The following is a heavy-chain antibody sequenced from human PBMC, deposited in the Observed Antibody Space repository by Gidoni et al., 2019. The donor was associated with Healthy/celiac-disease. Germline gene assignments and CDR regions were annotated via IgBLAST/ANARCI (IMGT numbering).Heavy chain of an antibody. D-gene: IGHD3-22*01. Sequence: QVQLVQSGAEVKKPGASVKVSCKASGSTFTGYYMHWVRQAPGQGLEWMGWINPNSGGTNYAQKFQGWVTMTRDTSISTAYMELSRLRSDDTAVYYCARASDVMYYYDSSGPFDYWGQGTLVTVSS. CDR1: GSTFTGYY. V-gene: IGHV1-2*04. J-gene: IGHJ4*02. CDR3: ARASDVMYYYDSSGPFDY. CDR2: INPNSGGT.